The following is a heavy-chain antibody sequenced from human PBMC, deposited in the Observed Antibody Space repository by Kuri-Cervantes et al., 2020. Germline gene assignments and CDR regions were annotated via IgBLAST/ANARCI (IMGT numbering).Heavy chain of an antibody. D-gene: IGHD3-16*01. CDR1: GGSISSYY. Sequence: SETLSLTCTVSGGSISSYYWSWIRQPPGKGLEWIGYIYDSGSTNYNPSLEGRATITLDTSKNQFSLKVRSVTAADTAVYYCARGDDYVWGTCLFDYWGQGTLVTVSS. CDR2: IYDSGST. J-gene: IGHJ4*02. V-gene: IGHV4-59*01. CDR3: ARGDDYVWGTCLFDY.